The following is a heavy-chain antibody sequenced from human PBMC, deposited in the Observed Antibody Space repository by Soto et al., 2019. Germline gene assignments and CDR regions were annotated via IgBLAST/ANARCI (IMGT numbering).Heavy chain of an antibody. CDR2: INPNSGGT. CDR1: GYTFTGYY. CDR3: ARGLYVTMVPHNWFDP. J-gene: IGHJ5*02. V-gene: IGHV1-2*04. D-gene: IGHD3-10*01. Sequence: GASVKVSCKASGYTFTGYYMHWVRQAPGQGLEWMGWINPNSGGTNYAQKFQGWVTMTRDTSISTAYMELSRLRSDDTAVYYCARGLYVTMVPHNWFDPWGQGTLVTVSS.